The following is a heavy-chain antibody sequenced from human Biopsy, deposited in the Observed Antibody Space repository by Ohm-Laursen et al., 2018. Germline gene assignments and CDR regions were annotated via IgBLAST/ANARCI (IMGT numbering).Heavy chain of an antibody. CDR2: INEVSSHI. CDR3: AGDSSGTARAGGMDV. Sequence: SLRLSCAASGFSVSSYDMNWVRQAPGKGLEWISYINEVSSHIYDADSVKGRITVARDNAKNSLYLQLNSLRAEDTAVYYCAGDSSGTARAGGMDVWGQGTTVTVSS. V-gene: IGHV3-21*01. D-gene: IGHD6-6*01. CDR1: GFSVSSYD. J-gene: IGHJ6*02.